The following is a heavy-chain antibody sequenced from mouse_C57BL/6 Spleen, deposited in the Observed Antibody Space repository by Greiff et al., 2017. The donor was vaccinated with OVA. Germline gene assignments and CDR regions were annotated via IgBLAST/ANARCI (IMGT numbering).Heavy chain of an antibody. J-gene: IGHJ4*01. Sequence: VHLVESGAELARPGASVKLSCKASGYTFTSYGISWVKQRTGQGLEWIGEIYPRSGNTYYNEKFKGKATLTADKSSSTAYMELRSLTSEDSAVYFCARGAVTTSGAMDYWGQGTSVTVSS. CDR2: IYPRSGNT. CDR3: ARGAVTTSGAMDY. V-gene: IGHV1-81*01. D-gene: IGHD2-2*01. CDR1: GYTFTSYG.